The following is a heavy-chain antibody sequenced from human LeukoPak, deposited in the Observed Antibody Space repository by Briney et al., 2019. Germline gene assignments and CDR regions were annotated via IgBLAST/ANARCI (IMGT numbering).Heavy chain of an antibody. J-gene: IGHJ3*02. Sequence: GRSLRLSCAASGFTFSSYAMHWVRQAPGKGLEWVAVISYDGSKKYYADSVKGQFTISRDNSNNTLYLQMNSLRAEDTAVYYCARGGRYSDRYAFDIWGQGTMVTVSS. CDR3: ARGGRYSDRYAFDI. V-gene: IGHV3-30-3*01. CDR1: GFTFSSYA. D-gene: IGHD3-9*01. CDR2: ISYDGSKK.